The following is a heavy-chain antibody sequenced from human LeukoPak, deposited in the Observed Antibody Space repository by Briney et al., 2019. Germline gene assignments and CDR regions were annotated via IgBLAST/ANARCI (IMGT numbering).Heavy chain of an antibody. D-gene: IGHD1-26*01. J-gene: IGHJ4*02. V-gene: IGHV3-23*01. CDR2: ISGSVGST. CDR1: GFTFSSYA. CDR3: AKLSGSFPFDY. Sequence: GGSLRLSCVASGFTFSSYAMSWDRQAPGKGLEWVSAISGSVGSTFYADSVKGRFTISRDNSKNTLYLQMNSLRAEDTAVYYCAKLSGSFPFDYWGQGTLVTVSS.